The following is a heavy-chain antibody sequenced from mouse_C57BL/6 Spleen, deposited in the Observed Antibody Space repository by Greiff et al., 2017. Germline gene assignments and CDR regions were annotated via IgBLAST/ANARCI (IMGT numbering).Heavy chain of an antibody. Sequence: EVKLMESGGGLVKPGGSLKLSCAASGFTFSSYAMSWVRQTPEKRLEWVATISDGGSYTYYPDNVKGRFTISRDNAKNNLYLQMSHLKSEDTAMYYCARDDGYYLYWYFDVWGTGTTVTVSS. D-gene: IGHD2-3*01. V-gene: IGHV5-4*01. CDR3: ARDDGYYLYWYFDV. CDR1: GFTFSSYA. J-gene: IGHJ1*03. CDR2: ISDGGSYT.